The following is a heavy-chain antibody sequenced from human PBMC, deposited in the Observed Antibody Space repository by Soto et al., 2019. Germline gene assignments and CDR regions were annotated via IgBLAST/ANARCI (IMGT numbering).Heavy chain of an antibody. J-gene: IGHJ6*02. V-gene: IGHV4-30-2*01. CDR1: GGSISSGGYS. CDR2: IYHSGST. D-gene: IGHD3-10*01. Sequence: SETLSLTCAVSGGSISSGGYSWSWIRQPPGKGLEWIGYIYHSGSTYYNPSLKSRVTISVDRSKNQFSLKLSSVTAADTAVYYCARVSHYGSGSPTPYYYYGMDVWGQGTTVTVSS. CDR3: ARVSHYGSGSPTPYYYYGMDV.